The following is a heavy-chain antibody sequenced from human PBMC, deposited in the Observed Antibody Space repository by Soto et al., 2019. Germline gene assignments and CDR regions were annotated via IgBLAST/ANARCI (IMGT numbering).Heavy chain of an antibody. V-gene: IGHV3-23*01. Sequence: PGGSLRLSCAASGFTFSSYALRWVRQAPGKGLEWVSAISGSGGSTYYADSVKGRFTTSRDNSKNTLYLQMNSLRAEDTAVYYCAKNSGPHGIDYWGQGTLVTVSS. D-gene: IGHD6-19*01. CDR3: AKNSGPHGIDY. J-gene: IGHJ4*02. CDR2: ISGSGGST. CDR1: GFTFSSYA.